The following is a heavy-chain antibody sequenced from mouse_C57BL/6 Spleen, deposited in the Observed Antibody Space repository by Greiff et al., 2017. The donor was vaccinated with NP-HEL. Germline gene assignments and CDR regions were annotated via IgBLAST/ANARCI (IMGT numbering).Heavy chain of an antibody. D-gene: IGHD3-2*02. CDR3: ARTAQVAWFAY. CDR1: GYTFTSYW. Sequence: QVQLQQPGAELVKPGASVKLSCKASGYTFTSYWMHWVKQRPGQGLEWIGMIHPNSGSTNYNEKFKSKATLTVDKSSSTAYMQRSSLTSEDSAVYYCARTAQVAWFAYWGQGTLVTVAA. CDR2: IHPNSGST. J-gene: IGHJ3*01. V-gene: IGHV1-64*01.